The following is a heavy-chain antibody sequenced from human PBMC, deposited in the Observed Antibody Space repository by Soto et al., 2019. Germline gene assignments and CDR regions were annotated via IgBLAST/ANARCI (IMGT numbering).Heavy chain of an antibody. CDR2: INPNSGGT. CDR1: GYTFTGYY. D-gene: IGHD6-13*01. J-gene: IGHJ6*02. Sequence: ASVKVSCKASGYTFTGYYMHWVRQAPGQGLEWMGWINPNSGGTNYAQKFQGWVTMTRDTSISTAYMELSRLRSDDTAVYYCARAPIAAAGAYYYYGMDVWGQGTTVPSP. CDR3: ARAPIAAAGAYYYYGMDV. V-gene: IGHV1-2*04.